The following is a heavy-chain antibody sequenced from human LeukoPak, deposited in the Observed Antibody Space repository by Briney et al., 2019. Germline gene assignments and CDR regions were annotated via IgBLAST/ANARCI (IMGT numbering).Heavy chain of an antibody. Sequence: SETLSLTCTVSGGSISSSSYYWGWIRQPPGKGLEWIGSIYYSGSTYYNPSLKSRVTISVDTSKNQSSLKLSSVTAADTAVYYCARYYYDSSGYRDWYFDLWGRGTLVTVSS. CDR3: ARYYYDSSGYRDWYFDL. V-gene: IGHV4-39*01. CDR1: GGSISSSSYY. CDR2: IYYSGST. J-gene: IGHJ2*01. D-gene: IGHD3-22*01.